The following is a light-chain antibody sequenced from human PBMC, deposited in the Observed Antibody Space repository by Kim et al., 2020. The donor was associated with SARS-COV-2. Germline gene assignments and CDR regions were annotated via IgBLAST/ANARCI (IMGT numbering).Light chain of an antibody. CDR3: QQYDRPPYT. J-gene: IGKJ2*01. V-gene: IGKV3-20*01. CDR2: GTS. CDR1: QRVASNH. Sequence: LSPGDRATLSCRASQRVASNHLAWFQQKPGQAPRLLIYGTSSRAPAIPDRFSASGSGTDFTLNISRLEPEDFAIYYCQQYDRPPYTFGQGTKLE.